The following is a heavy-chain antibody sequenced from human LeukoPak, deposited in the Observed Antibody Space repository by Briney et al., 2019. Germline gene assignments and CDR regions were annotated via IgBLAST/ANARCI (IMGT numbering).Heavy chain of an antibody. CDR2: IYYSGST. CDR1: GGSISSYY. CDR3: ARLLPPYSSSVVNWFEP. J-gene: IGHJ5*02. V-gene: IGHV4-59*01. Sequence: PSETLSLTCTVSGGSISSYYWSWIRQPPGKGLEWIGYIYYSGSTDYNPSLKSRVTISVDTSKNQFFLKLSSVTAADTAVYYCARLLPPYSSSVVNWFEPWGQGTLVTVSS. D-gene: IGHD6-13*01.